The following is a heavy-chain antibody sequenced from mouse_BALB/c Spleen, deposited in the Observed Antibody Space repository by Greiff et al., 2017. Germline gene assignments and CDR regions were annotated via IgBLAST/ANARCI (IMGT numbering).Heavy chain of an antibody. J-gene: IGHJ3*01. D-gene: IGHD2-4*01. Sequence: VQLQQSGAELVRPGASVTLSCKASGYTFTDYEMHWVKQTPVHGLEWIGAIDPETGGTAYNQKFKGKATLTADKSSSTAYMELRSLTSEDSAVYYCTRLGLRRMGFAYWGQGTLVTVSA. V-gene: IGHV1-15*01. CDR2: IDPETGGT. CDR3: TRLGLRRMGFAY. CDR1: GYTFTDYE.